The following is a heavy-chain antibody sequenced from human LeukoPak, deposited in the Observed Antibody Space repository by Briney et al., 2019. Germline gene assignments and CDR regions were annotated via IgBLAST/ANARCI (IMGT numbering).Heavy chain of an antibody. D-gene: IGHD3-10*01. Sequence: SETLSLTCAVYGGSFSGYYWSWIRQPPGKGLEWIGEINHSGSTNYNPSLKSRVTISVDTSKNHFSLKLSSVTAADTAVYYCARRRYFFGSGSYWGKYYFDYWGQGTLVTVSS. CDR1: GGSFSGYY. CDR2: INHSGST. CDR3: ARRRYFFGSGSYWGKYYFDY. J-gene: IGHJ4*02. V-gene: IGHV4-34*01.